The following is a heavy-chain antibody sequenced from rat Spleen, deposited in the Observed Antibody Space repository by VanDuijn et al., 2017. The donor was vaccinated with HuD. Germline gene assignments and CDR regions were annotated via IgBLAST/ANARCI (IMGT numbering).Heavy chain of an antibody. CDR2: ISFEGSST. CDR1: GFTFSDYY. J-gene: IGHJ4*01. CDR3: TRDNERSYVMDA. Sequence: EVQLVESGGGLVEPGRSMKLSCAASGFTFSDYYMAWVRQAPKKGLEFVASISFEGSSTYYGDSVKGRFTISRDTAKSTLYLQMNSLRSEDTAIYYCTRDNERSYVMDAWGQGASVTVSS. V-gene: IGHV5-22*01.